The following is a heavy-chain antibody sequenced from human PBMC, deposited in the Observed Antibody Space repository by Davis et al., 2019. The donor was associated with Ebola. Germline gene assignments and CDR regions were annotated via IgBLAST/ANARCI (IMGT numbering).Heavy chain of an antibody. J-gene: IGHJ6*03. D-gene: IGHD2-2*02. V-gene: IGHV1-3*01. CDR3: ARDRRSSTACYNCHYYYYMDV. Sequence: ASVKVSCKTSGYSFNTYTIHWVRLAPGQRLEWMAWVNPYNGVTRILQHFQNRLTLTTDPSGNTAHMELTGLTSDDTALYYCARDRRSSTACYNCHYYYYMDVWGTGTMITVTS. CDR1: GYSFNTYT. CDR2: VNPYNGVT.